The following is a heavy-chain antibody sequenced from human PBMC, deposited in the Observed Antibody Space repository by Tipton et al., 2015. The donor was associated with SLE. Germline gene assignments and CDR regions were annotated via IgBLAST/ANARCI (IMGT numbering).Heavy chain of an antibody. D-gene: IGHD4-23*01. Sequence: SLRLSCAASGFTFSSYNMNWVRQAPGKGLEWVSYISSSSSTIYYADSVKGRFTISRDDSKNTLYLQMKSLKTEDTAVYYCTTTVVTPDYFDYWGQGTLVTVSS. CDR3: TTTVVTPDYFDY. CDR2: ISSSSSTI. CDR1: GFTFSSYN. J-gene: IGHJ4*02. V-gene: IGHV3-48*01.